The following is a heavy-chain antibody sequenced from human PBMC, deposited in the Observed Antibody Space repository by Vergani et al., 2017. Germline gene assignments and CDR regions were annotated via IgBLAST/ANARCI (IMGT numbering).Heavy chain of an antibody. J-gene: IGHJ4*02. CDR3: ARAGVPAALDY. D-gene: IGHD2-2*01. Sequence: QVQLQESGPGLVKPSETLSLTCTVSGGSISSYYWSWIRQPPGKGLEWIGYIYYSGSTNDNPSLKSRVTISVDTSKNQFSLKLSSVTAADTAVYYCARAGVPAALDYWGQGTLVTVSS. CDR1: GGSISSYY. V-gene: IGHV4-59*01. CDR2: IYYSGST.